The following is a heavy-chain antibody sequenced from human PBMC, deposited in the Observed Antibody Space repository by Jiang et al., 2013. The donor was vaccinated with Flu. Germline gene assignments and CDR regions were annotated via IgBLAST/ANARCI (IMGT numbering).Heavy chain of an antibody. D-gene: IGHD3-3*01. J-gene: IGHJ3*02. V-gene: IGHV4-59*01. CDR1: GGSISSYY. CDR2: IYYSGST. CDR3: VGVAIFGVVSYAFDI. Sequence: GPGLVKPSETLSLTCTVSGGSISSYYWSWIRQPPGKGLEWIGYIYYSGSTNYNPSLKSRVTISVDMSKNQFSLKLSSVTAADTAVYYCVGVAIFGVVSYAFDIWGQGTMVTVSS.